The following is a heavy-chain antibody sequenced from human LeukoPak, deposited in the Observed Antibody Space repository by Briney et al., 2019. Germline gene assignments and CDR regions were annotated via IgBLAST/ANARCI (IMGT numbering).Heavy chain of an antibody. CDR2: ITSSSDTM. J-gene: IGHJ4*02. Sequence: GGSLRLSCAASALTFSSYSMNWVRQAPGKGLEWVSYITSSSDTMYYADSVKGRFTISRDNSKNTLYLQMGSLRAEDMAVYYCARGTMVRGVSAFDYWGQGTLVTVSS. D-gene: IGHD3-10*01. V-gene: IGHV3-48*01. CDR1: ALTFSSYS. CDR3: ARGTMVRGVSAFDY.